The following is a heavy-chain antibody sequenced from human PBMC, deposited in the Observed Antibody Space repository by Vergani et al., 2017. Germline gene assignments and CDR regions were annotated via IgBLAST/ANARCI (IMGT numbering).Heavy chain of an antibody. CDR1: GGSITYGAFY. CDR2: IYYSENK. D-gene: IGHD3-22*01. J-gene: IGHJ5*02. Sequence: QVKLQESGPGLVKPSETLSLTCTVSGGSITYGAFYWGWIRQSPGKGLEWIGSIYYSENKFYTPSLESRVTLSIDTTKNQFSLKLKSVTAADTAVYYCARCFRDEGMIYGGTVENWFDPWGQGTLVTVSS. CDR3: ARCFRDEGMIYGGTVENWFDP. V-gene: IGHV4-39*01.